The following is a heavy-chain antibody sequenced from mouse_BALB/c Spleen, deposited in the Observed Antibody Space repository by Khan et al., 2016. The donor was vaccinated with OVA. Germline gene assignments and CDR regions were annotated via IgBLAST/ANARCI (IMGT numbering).Heavy chain of an antibody. CDR3: ARSGTTVVAYWYFDV. CDR1: GYSITGGYS. CDR2: IHYSGST. Sequence: EVQLQESGPDLVKPSQSLSLTCTVTGYSITGGYSWHWIRQFPGNKLEWMGYIHYSGSTNYNTSLKSRIYITRDTSKNQFFLQLNSVTTEDTATYYCARSGTTVVAYWYFDVWGAGTTVTVSS. D-gene: IGHD1-1*01. J-gene: IGHJ1*01. V-gene: IGHV3-1*02.